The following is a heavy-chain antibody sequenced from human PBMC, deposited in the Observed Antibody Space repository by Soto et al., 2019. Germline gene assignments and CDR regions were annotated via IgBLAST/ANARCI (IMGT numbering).Heavy chain of an antibody. CDR2: ISGTGGRT. V-gene: IGHV3-23*01. CDR1: GFTFSSYA. D-gene: IGHD6-13*01. CDR3: AKSGPPNGIAAAGTAY. J-gene: IGHJ4*02. Sequence: EVQLLESGGGLVQLGGSLRLSCAASGFTFSSYAMNWVRQAPGKGLEWVSGISGTGGRTYYADSVKGRFTISRDNSKNRLYLRMNSLTTEDTAVYYCAKSGPPNGIAAAGTAYWGQGTLVTVAS.